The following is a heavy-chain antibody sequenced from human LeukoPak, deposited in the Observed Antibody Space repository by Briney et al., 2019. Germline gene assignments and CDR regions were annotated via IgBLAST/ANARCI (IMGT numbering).Heavy chain of an antibody. CDR3: ARGRGQWLVHRFDP. CDR1: GFTFSSYS. V-gene: IGHV3-21*04. CDR2: ISSSSSYI. J-gene: IGHJ5*02. D-gene: IGHD6-19*01. Sequence: GGSLRLSCAASGFTFSSYSMNWVRQAPGKGLEWVSSISSSSSYIYYADSVKGRFTISRDNAKNSLYLQMNSLRAEDTAVYYCARGRGQWLVHRFDPWGQGTLVTVSS.